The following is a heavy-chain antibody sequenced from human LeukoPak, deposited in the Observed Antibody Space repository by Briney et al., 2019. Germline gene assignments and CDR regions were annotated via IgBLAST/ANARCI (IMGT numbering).Heavy chain of an antibody. CDR3: ARHRGRWFDP. Sequence: SETLSLXCTVSGGSISSSSYYWGWIRQPPGKGLEWIGSIYYSGITYYNPSLKSRVTISVDTSKNQFSLKLSSVTAADTAVYYCARHRGRWFDPWGQGTLVTVSS. CDR2: IYYSGIT. V-gene: IGHV4-39*01. CDR1: GGSISSSSYY. J-gene: IGHJ5*02.